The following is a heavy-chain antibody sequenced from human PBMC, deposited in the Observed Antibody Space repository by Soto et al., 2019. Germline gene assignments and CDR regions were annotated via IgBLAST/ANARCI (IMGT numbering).Heavy chain of an antibody. CDR2: IVVISNTA. Sequence: QVVLLQSGAEVKEPGSSVRVSCKVSVSTFNNFAFSWVRQAPGHGPEWMGGIVVISNTADYSQRFQDRVTITADTSTNTLYMELGSLTFEDTAVYYCARAIKRWEVNYYFDYWGQGTLVTVSS. CDR1: VSTFNNFA. D-gene: IGHD1-26*01. V-gene: IGHV1-69*06. CDR3: ARAIKRWEVNYYFDY. J-gene: IGHJ4*02.